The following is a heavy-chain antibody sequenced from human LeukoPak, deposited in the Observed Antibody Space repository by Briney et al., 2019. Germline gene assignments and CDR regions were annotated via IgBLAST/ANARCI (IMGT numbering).Heavy chain of an antibody. Sequence: PGGFLRLSCAASEVTFSNYVMSWVRQAPGKGLEWVSAISGNGDSTYYADSVKGRFTISRDNSKNTLYVQMNSLRAEDTAIYYCAKDLGMGDYWGQGTLVTVSS. V-gene: IGHV3-23*01. D-gene: IGHD7-27*01. J-gene: IGHJ4*02. CDR3: AKDLGMGDY. CDR1: EVTFSNYV. CDR2: ISGNGDST.